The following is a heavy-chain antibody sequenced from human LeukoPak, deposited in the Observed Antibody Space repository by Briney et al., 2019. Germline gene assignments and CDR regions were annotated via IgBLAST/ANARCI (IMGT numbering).Heavy chain of an antibody. J-gene: IGHJ4*02. D-gene: IGHD6-13*01. CDR2: IWYDGSNK. V-gene: IGHV3-33*01. CDR1: GFTFSSYG. CDR3: ARAHGDSSSWYPYYFDY. Sequence: GGSLRLSCAASGFTFSSYGMYWVRQAPGKGLEWVAVIWYDGSNKYYADSVKGRFTISRDNSKNTLYLQMNSLRAEDTAVYYCARAHGDSSSWYPYYFDYWGQGTLVTVSS.